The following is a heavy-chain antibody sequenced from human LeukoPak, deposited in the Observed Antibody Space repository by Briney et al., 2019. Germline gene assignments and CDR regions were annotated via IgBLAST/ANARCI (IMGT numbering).Heavy chain of an antibody. D-gene: IGHD2-2*01. CDR2: IYHSGST. CDR3: ASRRYCSSTSCPEN. CDR1: GGSISSGGYS. Sequence: SQTLSLTCAVSGGSISSGGYSWSWIRQPPGKGLKWIGYIYHSGSTYYNPSLKSRVTISVDRSKNQFSLKLSSVTAADTAVYYCASRRYCSSTSCPENWGQGTLVTVSS. J-gene: IGHJ4*02. V-gene: IGHV4-30-2*01.